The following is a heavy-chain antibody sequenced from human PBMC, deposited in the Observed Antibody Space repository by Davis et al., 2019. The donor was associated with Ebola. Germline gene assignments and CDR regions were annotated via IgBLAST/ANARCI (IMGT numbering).Heavy chain of an antibody. J-gene: IGHJ6*02. CDR2: IGRGDDT. CDR1: GFTFSDCD. D-gene: IGHD3-3*01. Sequence: GESLKISCAASGFTFSDCDMSWVRQAPGKGPHWVSAIGRGDDTYYADSVWGRFTISRDNAKNSLYLQMNSLRAEDTAVYYCARGDYDFWSGYGMDVWGQGTTVTVSS. CDR3: ARGDYDFWSGYGMDV. V-gene: IGHV3-23*01.